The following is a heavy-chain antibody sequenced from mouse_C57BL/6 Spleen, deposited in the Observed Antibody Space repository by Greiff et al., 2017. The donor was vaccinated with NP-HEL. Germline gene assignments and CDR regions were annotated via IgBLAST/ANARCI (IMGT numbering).Heavy chain of an antibody. V-gene: IGHV1-80*01. Sequence: QVQLKQSGAELVKPGASVKISCKASGYAFSSYWMNWVKQRPGKGLEWIGQIYPGDGDTNYNGKFKGKATLTADKSSSTAYMQLSSLTSEDSAVYFCASPYYYGSSPHAMDYWGQGTSVTVSS. CDR3: ASPYYYGSSPHAMDY. J-gene: IGHJ4*01. CDR2: IYPGDGDT. D-gene: IGHD1-1*01. CDR1: GYAFSSYW.